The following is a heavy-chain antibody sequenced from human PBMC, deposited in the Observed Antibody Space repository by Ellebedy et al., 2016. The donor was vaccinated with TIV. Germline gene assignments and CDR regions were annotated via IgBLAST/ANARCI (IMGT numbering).Heavy chain of an antibody. CDR3: AKLDSSGYYYGRFDY. V-gene: IGHV3-23*01. D-gene: IGHD3-22*01. CDR2: ISSSGFST. CDR1: GFTFRNFA. J-gene: IGHJ4*02. Sequence: GGSLRLSCAASGFTFRNFAITWVRQAPGKGLELVSSISSSGFSTDYADSVRGRVTISRDNSKNTLYLQMNSLRADDSAVYYCAKLDSSGYYYGRFDYWGQGTLVTVSS.